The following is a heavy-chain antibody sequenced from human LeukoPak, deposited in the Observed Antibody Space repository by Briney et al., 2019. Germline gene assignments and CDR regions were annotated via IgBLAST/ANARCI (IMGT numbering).Heavy chain of an antibody. J-gene: IGHJ4*02. CDR3: ARVSDYDFWSGYISSYFDY. V-gene: IGHV4-31*03. CDR1: GGSISSGGYY. D-gene: IGHD3-3*01. CDR2: IYYSGST. Sequence: PLETLSLTCTVSGGSISSGGYYWSWIRQHPGKGLEWIGYIYYSGSTYYNPSLKGRVTISVDTSKNQFSLNLTSVTAADTAVYYCARVSDYDFWSGYISSYFDYWGQGTLVTVSS.